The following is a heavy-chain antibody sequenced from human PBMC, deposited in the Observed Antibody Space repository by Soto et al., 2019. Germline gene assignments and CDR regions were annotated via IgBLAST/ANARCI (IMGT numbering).Heavy chain of an antibody. D-gene: IGHD5-12*01. J-gene: IGHJ5*01. CDR3: ARDSKWLIINGNWFDS. CDR2: ISGSNGAT. Sequence: ASVKVSCKFSGYSFNNYGMTWVRQAPGQGLEWMGWISGSNGATNYAQKFQGRVTLTTDTSTSTAYMELRSLRSDDTAVYYCARDSKWLIINGNWFDSSGQGTLVTVSS. V-gene: IGHV1-18*04. CDR1: GYSFNNYG.